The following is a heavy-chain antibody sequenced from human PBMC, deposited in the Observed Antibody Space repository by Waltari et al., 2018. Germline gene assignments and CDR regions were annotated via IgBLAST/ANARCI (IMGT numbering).Heavy chain of an antibody. CDR2: IYTSGST. D-gene: IGHD6-19*01. V-gene: IGHV4-61*02. CDR1: GGSISSGSYY. CDR3: ARDPVAGSFDY. J-gene: IGHJ4*02. Sequence: QVQLQESGPGLVKPSQTLSLTCTVSGGSISSGSYYWSWIRQPAGKGLEWIGRIYTSGSTNYNPSLKSRVTISVDTSKNQFSLKLSSVTAADTAVYYCARDPVAGSFDYWGQGTLVTVSS.